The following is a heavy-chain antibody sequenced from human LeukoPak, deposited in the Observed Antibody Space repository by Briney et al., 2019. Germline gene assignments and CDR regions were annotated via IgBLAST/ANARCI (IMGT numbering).Heavy chain of an antibody. D-gene: IGHD6-13*01. V-gene: IGHV3-23*01. Sequence: GGSLRLSCAASGFTFSSFAMNWVRQAPGKGLEWVSAISGSGSSTYYADSVKGRFTISRDNSKNTLYLQMNSLRVEDTAVYYCAKDGGGESSSWYYWGQGSLVTVPS. J-gene: IGHJ4*02. CDR3: AKDGGGESSSWYY. CDR2: ISGSGSST. CDR1: GFTFSSFA.